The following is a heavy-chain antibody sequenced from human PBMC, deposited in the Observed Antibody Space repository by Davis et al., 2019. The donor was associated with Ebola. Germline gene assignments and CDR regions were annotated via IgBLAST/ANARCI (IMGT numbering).Heavy chain of an antibody. Sequence: GESLKISCAASGFTFSSYGMHWVRQAPGKGLEWVAFIRYDGSNKYYADSVKGRFTISRDNSKNTLYLQMNSLRAEDTAVYYCARGPPVADYYYGMDVWGKGTTVTVSS. CDR2: IRYDGSNK. V-gene: IGHV3-30*02. J-gene: IGHJ6*04. D-gene: IGHD6-19*01. CDR1: GFTFSSYG. CDR3: ARGPPVADYYYGMDV.